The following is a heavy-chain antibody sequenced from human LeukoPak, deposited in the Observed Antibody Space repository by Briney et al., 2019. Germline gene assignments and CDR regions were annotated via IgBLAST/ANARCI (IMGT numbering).Heavy chain of an antibody. V-gene: IGHV1-69*04. Sequence: GASVKVSCTASGGTFSSYAISWVRQAPGQGLEWMGRIIPILGIANYAQKFQGRVTITADKSTSTAYMELSSLRSEDTAVYYCAYDFWSGYIFDYWGQGTLVTVSS. D-gene: IGHD3-3*01. CDR3: AYDFWSGYIFDY. J-gene: IGHJ4*02. CDR1: GGTFSSYA. CDR2: IIPILGIA.